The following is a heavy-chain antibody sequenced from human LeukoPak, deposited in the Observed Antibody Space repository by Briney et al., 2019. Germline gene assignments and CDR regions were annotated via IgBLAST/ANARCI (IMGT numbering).Heavy chain of an antibody. D-gene: IGHD1-14*01. V-gene: IGHV3-33*01. Sequence: GGSLRLSCAASGFILSNYGMHWVRQAPGKGLEWVAALLYDGNTKHYADSVKGRFTISRDISKNTFYLQMNSLTAEDTAVYYCARDHRPEIQYYYMDVWGKGTTVAVSS. J-gene: IGHJ6*03. CDR3: ARDHRPEIQYYYMDV. CDR1: GFILSNYG. CDR2: LLYDGNTK.